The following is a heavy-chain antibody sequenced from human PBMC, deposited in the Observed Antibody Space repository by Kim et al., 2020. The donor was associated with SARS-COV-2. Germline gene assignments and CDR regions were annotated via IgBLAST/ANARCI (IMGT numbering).Heavy chain of an antibody. CDR2: INPNSGGT. Sequence: ASVKVSCKASGYTFTGYYMHWVRQAPGQGLEWMGWINPNSGGTNYAQKFQGWVTMTRDTSISTAYMELSRLRSDDTAVYYCARVGIAVGDDAFDIWGQGTMVTVSS. V-gene: IGHV1-2*04. CDR1: GYTFTGYY. D-gene: IGHD6-19*01. J-gene: IGHJ3*02. CDR3: ARVGIAVGDDAFDI.